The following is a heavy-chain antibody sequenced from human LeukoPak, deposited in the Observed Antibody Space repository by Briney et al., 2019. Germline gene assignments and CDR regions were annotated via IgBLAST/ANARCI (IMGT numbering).Heavy chain of an antibody. CDR2: IYYSGST. Sequence: PSETLSLTCTVSGGSISSYYWSWIRQPPGKGLEWIGYIYYSGSTNYNPSLKSRVTISVDTSKNQFSLKLSSVTAADTAVYYCARDPLGSSGYYLDYWGQGTLVTVSS. D-gene: IGHD3-22*01. J-gene: IGHJ4*02. V-gene: IGHV4-59*01. CDR1: GGSISSYY. CDR3: ARDPLGSSGYYLDY.